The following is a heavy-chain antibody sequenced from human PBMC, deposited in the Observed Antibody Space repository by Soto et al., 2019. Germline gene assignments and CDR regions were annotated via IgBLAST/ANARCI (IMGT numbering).Heavy chain of an antibody. V-gene: IGHV3-48*03. CDR2: INTAGSTK. CDR3: ARAECSTPNCLTAYYSYGLDV. CDR1: GFTLSNFE. D-gene: IGHD2-2*01. Sequence: GSLRLSCXSSGFTLSNFEMQRVRQAPGKGLGWVSYINTAGSTKYYAESVKGRFTISRDNARNSLFLQMNSLRAEDTAVYYCARAECSTPNCLTAYYSYGLDVWGQGTTVTVSS. J-gene: IGHJ6*02.